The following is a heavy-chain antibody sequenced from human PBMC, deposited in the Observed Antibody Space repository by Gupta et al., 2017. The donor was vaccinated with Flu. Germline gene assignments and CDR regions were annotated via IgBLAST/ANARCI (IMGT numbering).Heavy chain of an antibody. J-gene: IGHJ4*02. CDR1: GASISDTSYY. Sequence: QLQLQESRPGLVKPPETLSLICTVSGASISDTSYYWRWIRQPPGKGLEWNGNVGYSGNTFYNPSLKNRVTISVDTSKNQFSLKLSSVTAADTAVYYCARRITYGKTFDYWGQGSLVTVSS. CDR3: ARRITYGKTFDY. V-gene: IGHV4-39*01. D-gene: IGHD2/OR15-2a*01. CDR2: VGYSGNT.